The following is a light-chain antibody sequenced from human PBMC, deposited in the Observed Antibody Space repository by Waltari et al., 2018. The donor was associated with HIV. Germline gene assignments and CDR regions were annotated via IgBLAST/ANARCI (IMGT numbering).Light chain of an antibody. J-gene: IGLJ2*01. CDR3: QAWDKTVV. V-gene: IGLV3-1*01. CDR1: ELGDKY. CDR2: QDN. Sequence: YGLTQAPSVSVSPGQTAYISCSGDELGDKYASWYQHKPGQSPVLVIYQDNKRPSGIPERFSGSNSGNTATLTISGTQAMDEADYYCQAWDKTVVFGGGIKLTV.